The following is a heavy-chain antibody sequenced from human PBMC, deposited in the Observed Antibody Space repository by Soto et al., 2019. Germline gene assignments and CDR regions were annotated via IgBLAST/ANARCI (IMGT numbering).Heavy chain of an antibody. V-gene: IGHV1-3*01. CDR1: GYTFTSYA. CDR2: INAGNGNT. CDR3: ARNTPVVDPNYRMDL. Sequence: QVQLVQSGAEVKKPGASVKVSCKASGYTFTSYAMHWVRQAPGQRLEWMGWINAGNGNTKYSQKFQGRVTITRDTSPSTAYMELSSLRSEDTAVYYCARNTPVVDPNYRMDLWGQGTTVTVSS. J-gene: IGHJ6*02. D-gene: IGHD2-15*01.